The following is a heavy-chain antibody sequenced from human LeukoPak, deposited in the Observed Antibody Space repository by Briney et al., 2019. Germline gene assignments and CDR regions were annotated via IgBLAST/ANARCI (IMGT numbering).Heavy chain of an antibody. CDR1: GGTFSSYA. D-gene: IGHD3-16*01. CDR2: IIPILGIA. Sequence: SVKVSCKASGGTFSSYAISWVRQAPGQGLEWMGRIIPILGIANYAQKFQGRVTITADKSTSTAYMELSSLRSEDTAVYYCAREVNNWGYPTDSYGMDVWGQGTLVTVSS. CDR3: AREVNNWGYPTDSYGMDV. V-gene: IGHV1-69*04. J-gene: IGHJ6*02.